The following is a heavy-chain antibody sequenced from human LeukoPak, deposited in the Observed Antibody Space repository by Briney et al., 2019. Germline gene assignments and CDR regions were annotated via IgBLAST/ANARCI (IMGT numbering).Heavy chain of an antibody. J-gene: IGHJ6*02. CDR3: ARDLITMVRGVMFYYYYGMDV. CDR2: ISYDGSNK. CDR1: GFTFSSYA. Sequence: GGSLRLSCAASGFTFSSYAMHWVRQAPGKGLGWVAVISYDGSNKYYADSVKGRFTISRDNSKNTLYLQMNSLRAEDTAVYYCARDLITMVRGVMFYYYYGMDVWGQGTTVTVSS. V-gene: IGHV3-30-3*01. D-gene: IGHD3-10*01.